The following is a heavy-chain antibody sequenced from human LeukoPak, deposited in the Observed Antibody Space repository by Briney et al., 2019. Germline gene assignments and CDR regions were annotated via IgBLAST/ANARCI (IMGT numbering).Heavy chain of an antibody. Sequence: GPSLTLSCAASGSTFISYAMSSVRQPPGKRLDWVSAISGSGGSTHYADSLKGQFTISRDNSKNTLYLQMNSLRAEDTAVYYCAKSGYDRTARGALPDYWDQGTLVTVSS. J-gene: IGHJ4*02. D-gene: IGHD5-12*01. CDR1: GSTFISYA. CDR2: ISGSGGST. V-gene: IGHV3-23*01. CDR3: AKSGYDRTARGALPDY.